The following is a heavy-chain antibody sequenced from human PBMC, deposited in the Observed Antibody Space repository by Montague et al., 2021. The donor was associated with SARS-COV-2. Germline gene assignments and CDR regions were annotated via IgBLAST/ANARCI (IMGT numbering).Heavy chain of an antibody. J-gene: IGHJ5*02. CDR3: ARGSLGLHVWGGYWFDP. V-gene: IGHV3-7*05. CDR2: ISQDGSER. CDR1: GVTFSLYW. D-gene: IGHD3-16*01. Sequence: SLRLSCAASGVTFSLYWMSWVRQAPGKGLQWVANISQDGSERYYVDSVKGRFTVSRDNAKNSLYLQINSLRAEDTAVYYCARGSLGLHVWGGYWFDPWGQGTLVTVSS.